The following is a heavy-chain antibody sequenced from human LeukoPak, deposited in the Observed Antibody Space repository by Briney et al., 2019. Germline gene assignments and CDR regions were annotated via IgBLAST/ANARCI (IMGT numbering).Heavy chain of an antibody. J-gene: IGHJ6*02. V-gene: IGHV3-53*01. CDR2: IYSGGST. CDR1: GFTVSSNY. D-gene: IGHD3-3*01. Sequence: GGSLRLSCAASGFTVSSNYMSWVRQAPGKGLEWGSVIYSGGSTYYADSVKGRFTISRDNSKNTLYLQMNSLRAEDTAVYYCARDQVVTIFGVVISGMDVWGQGTTVTVSS. CDR3: ARDQVVTIFGVVISGMDV.